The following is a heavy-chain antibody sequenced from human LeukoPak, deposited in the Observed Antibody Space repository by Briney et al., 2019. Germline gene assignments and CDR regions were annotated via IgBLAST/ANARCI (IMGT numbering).Heavy chain of an antibody. CDR1: GFTFSSYG. CDR3: AKDQGATDYFDY. D-gene: IGHD5-12*01. V-gene: IGHV3-33*06. J-gene: IGHJ4*02. CDR2: IWYDGSNK. Sequence: GGSLRLSCAASGFTFSSYGMHWVRQAPGKGLEWVAVIWYDGSNKYYADSVKGRFTISRDNSKNTLYLQMNSLRAEDTAVYYCAKDQGATDYFDYWGQGTLVTVSS.